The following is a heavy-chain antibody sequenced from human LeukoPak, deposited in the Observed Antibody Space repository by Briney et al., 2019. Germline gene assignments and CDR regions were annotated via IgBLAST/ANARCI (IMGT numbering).Heavy chain of an antibody. CDR3: ARHGHYDYVWGSYRPIDY. D-gene: IGHD3-16*02. CDR2: IYYSGST. V-gene: IGHV4-39*01. J-gene: IGHJ4*02. Sequence: SETLSLTCTVSGGSISSSSYYWGWIRQPPGKGLEWIGSIYYSGSTYYNPSLKSRVTISVDTSKNQFSLKLSSVTAADTAVYYCARHGHYDYVWGSYRPIDYWGQGTLVTVSS. CDR1: GGSISSSSYY.